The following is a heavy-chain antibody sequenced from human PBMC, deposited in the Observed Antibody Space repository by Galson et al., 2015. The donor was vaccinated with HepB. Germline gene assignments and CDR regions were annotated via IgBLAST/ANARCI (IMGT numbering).Heavy chain of an antibody. CDR2: INPNNGGT. CDR1: GYTFTGYY. CDR3: ARAQRHYYDSSGYYYYFDY. Sequence: SVKVSCKASGYTFTGYYMHWVRQAPGQGLEWMGRINPNNGGTNYAQKFQGRVTMTRDTSFSTAHMDLSRLRSGDTAVYYCARAQRHYYDSSGYYYYFDYWGQGTLVTVSS. V-gene: IGHV1-2*06. D-gene: IGHD3-22*01. J-gene: IGHJ4*02.